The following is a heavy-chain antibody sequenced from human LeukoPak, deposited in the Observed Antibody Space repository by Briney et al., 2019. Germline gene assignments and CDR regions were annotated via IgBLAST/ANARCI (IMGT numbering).Heavy chain of an antibody. V-gene: IGHV4-39*01. Sequence: SETLSLTCTLCVGANSRISYFCAWARQPPGRGLEWLGDIYYSGSTYYNPALKSRVTISVDTSKNQFSLKLSSVTAADTAVYYCARHPYYYDSSGSLNWFDPWGQGTLVTVSS. CDR1: VGANSRISYF. CDR2: IYYSGST. CDR3: ARHPYYYDSSGSLNWFDP. J-gene: IGHJ5*02. D-gene: IGHD3-22*01.